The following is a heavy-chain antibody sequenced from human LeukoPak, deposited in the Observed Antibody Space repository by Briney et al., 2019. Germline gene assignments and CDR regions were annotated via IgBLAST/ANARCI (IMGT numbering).Heavy chain of an antibody. CDR2: ISRSGSTI. Sequence: GGSLRLSCAASGFTFSSYEMNWVRQAPGKGMEWVSYISRSGSTIYYADSVKGRFTISRDNAKNSLYPQMNSLRAEDTAVYYCARGTAPTGNPNLFDPWGQGTLVTVSS. J-gene: IGHJ5*02. V-gene: IGHV3-48*03. D-gene: IGHD6-13*01. CDR1: GFTFSSYE. CDR3: ARGTAPTGNPNLFDP.